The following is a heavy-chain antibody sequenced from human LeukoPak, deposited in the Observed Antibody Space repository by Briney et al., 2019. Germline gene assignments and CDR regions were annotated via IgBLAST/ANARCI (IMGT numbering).Heavy chain of an antibody. V-gene: IGHV4-59*01. J-gene: IGHJ6*02. Sequence: SETLSLTCTVSGGSISSYYWSWIRQPPGKGLEWIGYIYYSGSTNYDPSLKSRVTISVDTSKNQFSLKLSSVTAADTAVYYCARDSSIAAAGTSNYYYYYGMDAWGQGTTVTVSS. CDR2: IYYSGST. CDR1: GGSISSYY. CDR3: ARDSSIAAAGTSNYYYYYGMDA. D-gene: IGHD6-13*01.